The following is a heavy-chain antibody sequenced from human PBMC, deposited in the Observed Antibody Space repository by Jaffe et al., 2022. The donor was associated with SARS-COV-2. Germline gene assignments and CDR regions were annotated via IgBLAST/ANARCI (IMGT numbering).Heavy chain of an antibody. Sequence: QVQLVQSGAEVKKPGASVKVSCKASGYTFTSYDINWVRQATGQGLEWMGWMNPNSGNTGYAQKFQGRVTMTRNTSISTAYMELSSLRSEDTAVYYCALGAGYFDWFHYYYYYMDVWGKGTTVTVSS. V-gene: IGHV1-8*01. D-gene: IGHD3-9*01. CDR3: ALGAGYFDWFHYYYYYMDV. J-gene: IGHJ6*03. CDR2: MNPNSGNT. CDR1: GYTFTSYD.